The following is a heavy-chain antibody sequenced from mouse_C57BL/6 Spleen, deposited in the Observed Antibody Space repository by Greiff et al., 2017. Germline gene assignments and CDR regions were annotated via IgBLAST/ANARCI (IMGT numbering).Heavy chain of an antibody. CDR1: GYTFTSYW. V-gene: IGHV1-52*01. Sequence: QVQLQQPGAELVRPGSSVKLSCKASGYTFTSYWMHWVKQRPIQGLEWIGNIDPSDSETHYNQKFKDKATLTVDKSSSTAYMQLSSLTSEDSAVYYCARRSSGYRDFDYWGQGTTLTVSS. J-gene: IGHJ2*01. D-gene: IGHD3-2*02. CDR2: IDPSDSET. CDR3: ARRSSGYRDFDY.